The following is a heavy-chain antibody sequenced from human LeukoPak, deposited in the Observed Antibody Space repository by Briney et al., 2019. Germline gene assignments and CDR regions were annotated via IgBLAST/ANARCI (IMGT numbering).Heavy chain of an antibody. V-gene: IGHV4-59*08. CDR2: INYSGST. Sequence: MPSETLSLTCTGSGFTISTYYWSWIPQPPGKELEGIGYINYSGSTNYSPSLRSRVTISVDTSKNRFSLRLSSLTAADTAVYFCAGGGWSFDAFDFSGQGTMVTVSS. D-gene: IGHD6-19*01. J-gene: IGHJ3*01. CDR3: AGGGWSFDAFDF. CDR1: GFTISTYY.